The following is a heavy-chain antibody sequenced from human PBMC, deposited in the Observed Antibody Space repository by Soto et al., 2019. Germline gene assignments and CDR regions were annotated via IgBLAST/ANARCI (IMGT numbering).Heavy chain of an antibody. V-gene: IGHV1-18*01. CDR3: ARMVRGSNIDYYHYMDV. CDR2: ISAYNGDT. J-gene: IGHJ6*03. D-gene: IGHD3-10*01. Sequence: QVQLVQSGGEVRKPGASVKVSCKASGYTFTSHGIIWVRQAPGQGLEWMGWISAYNGDTNYAQKLQGRVTVTTDRSTSTAYMELRSLRSEDTAVYYCARMVRGSNIDYYHYMDVWGKGTTVTVSS. CDR1: GYTFTSHG.